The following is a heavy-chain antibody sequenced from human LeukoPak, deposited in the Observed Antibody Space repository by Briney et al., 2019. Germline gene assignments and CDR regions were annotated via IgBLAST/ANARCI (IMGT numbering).Heavy chain of an antibody. CDR2: IIETGASP. Sequence: GGSLTLSCAASGFSFSLYAMNWVRQAPGKGLEWVSTIIETGASPNYADSVRGRFTVSRDSSKNMFYLQMNSLRAEDTAIYYCARRGAGSGGLDYWGQGTLVTVSS. CDR1: GFSFSLYA. CDR3: ARRGAGSGGLDY. J-gene: IGHJ4*02. V-gene: IGHV3-23*01. D-gene: IGHD6-19*01.